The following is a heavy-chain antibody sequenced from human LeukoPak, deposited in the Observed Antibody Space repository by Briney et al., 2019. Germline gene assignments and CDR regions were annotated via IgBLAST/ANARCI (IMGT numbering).Heavy chain of an antibody. CDR1: GFSFSRYW. CDR2: IKPDGSEI. CDR3: AREERSYYDY. J-gene: IGHJ4*02. Sequence: GGSLRLSCEASGFSFSRYWMSWVRQAPVRGLEWVANIKPDGSEIYYVDSVKGRFTISRDNAKNSLYLQMNSLRAEDTAVYYCAREERSYYDYWGQGTLVTVSS. V-gene: IGHV3-7*01.